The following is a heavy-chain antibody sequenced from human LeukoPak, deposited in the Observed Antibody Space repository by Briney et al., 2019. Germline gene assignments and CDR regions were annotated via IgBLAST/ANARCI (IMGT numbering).Heavy chain of an antibody. CDR3: ARVAGTFDWFDP. V-gene: IGHV1-2*02. Sequence: ASVKVSFKASGYTFTGYYMHWVRQAPGQGLEWMGWINPNSGGTNYAQKFQGRVTMTRDTSISTAYMELSRLRSDDTAVYYCARVAGTFDWFDPWGQGTLVTVSS. J-gene: IGHJ5*02. D-gene: IGHD6-19*01. CDR2: INPNSGGT. CDR1: GYTFTGYY.